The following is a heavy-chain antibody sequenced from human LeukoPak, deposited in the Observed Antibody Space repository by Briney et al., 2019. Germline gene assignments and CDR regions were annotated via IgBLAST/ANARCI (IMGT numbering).Heavy chain of an antibody. V-gene: IGHV3-74*01. Sequence: GGSLRLSCTASGFTFSNYWMHWVRQAPGKGLVWVSRIKSDGSTTTYADSVKGRFTISRDNAKSTLYLQMNSLRAEDTPVYYCVRLADPGYWGQGTLVTVPS. D-gene: IGHD6-19*01. CDR2: IKSDGSTT. CDR1: GFTFSNYW. CDR3: VRLADPGY. J-gene: IGHJ4*02.